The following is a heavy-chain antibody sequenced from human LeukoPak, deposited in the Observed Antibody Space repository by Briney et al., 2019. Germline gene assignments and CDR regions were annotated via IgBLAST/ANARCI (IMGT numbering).Heavy chain of an antibody. CDR3: ARDWWYGDYSIGNN. CDR1: GYTFTTYG. Sequence: ASVKVSCKASGYTFTTYGISWVRQAPGQGLEWMGWLSGYNGNTKYAQNFQGRVTVSTDTSTTTAYMELRSLRSDDTAVYYCARDWWYGDYSIGNNWGQGTLVTVSS. CDR2: LSGYNGNT. V-gene: IGHV1-18*01. D-gene: IGHD4-17*01. J-gene: IGHJ4*02.